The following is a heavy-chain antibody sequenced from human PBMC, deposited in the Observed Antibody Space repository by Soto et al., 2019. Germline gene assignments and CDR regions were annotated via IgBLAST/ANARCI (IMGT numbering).Heavy chain of an antibody. Sequence: GGSLRLSCAASGFTFSSYWMSWVRQAPGKGLEWVANIKQDGSEKYYVDSVKGRFTISRDNAKNSLYLQMNSLRAEDTAVYYCARGTGAIAAAGRELLLDAFDIWGQGTMVTVSS. V-gene: IGHV3-7*03. CDR3: ARGTGAIAAAGRELLLDAFDI. D-gene: IGHD6-13*01. CDR2: IKQDGSEK. CDR1: GFTFSSYW. J-gene: IGHJ3*02.